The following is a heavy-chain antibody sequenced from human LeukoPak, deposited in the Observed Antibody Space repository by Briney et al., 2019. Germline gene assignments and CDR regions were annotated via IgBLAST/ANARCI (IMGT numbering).Heavy chain of an antibody. V-gene: IGHV3-74*01. Sequence: GGSLRLSCAASGYTFSTYWMHWVRQGPGKGLVWVSRINEDGSSTSYADSVKGRFTISRDNAKNSLYLQMNSLRAEDTAVYYCARAKSSDYWGQGTLVTVSS. CDR3: ARAKSSDY. CDR1: GYTFSTYW. D-gene: IGHD6-6*01. CDR2: INEDGSST. J-gene: IGHJ4*02.